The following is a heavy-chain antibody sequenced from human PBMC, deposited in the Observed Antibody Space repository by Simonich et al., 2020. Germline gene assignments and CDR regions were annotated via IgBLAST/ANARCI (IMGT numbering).Heavy chain of an antibody. CDR1: GYTFTGYY. J-gene: IGHJ2*01. Sequence: QVQLVQSGAEVKKPGASVKVSCKASGYTFTGYYMHWVRQAPGQGLEWMGWINPNSGGKNYEQKFQGRVTMTRDTSISTAYMELSRLRSDDTAVYYCARGGVRSSSWYWYFDLWGRCTLVTVSS. CDR2: INPNSGGK. V-gene: IGHV1-2*02. CDR3: ARGGVRSSSWYWYFDL. D-gene: IGHD6-13*01.